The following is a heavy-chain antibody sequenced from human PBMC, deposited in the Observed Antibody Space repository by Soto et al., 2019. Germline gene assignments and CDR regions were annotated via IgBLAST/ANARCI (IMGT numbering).Heavy chain of an antibody. J-gene: IGHJ6*02. D-gene: IGHD6-6*01. V-gene: IGHV1-69*13. CDR3: ARRAARPHYGMDV. Sequence: SVKVSCKASGGTFSSYAISWVRQAPGQGLEWMGGIIPIFGTANYARKFQGRVTITADESTSTAYMELSSLRSEDTAVYYCARRAARPHYGMDVWGQGTTVTVSS. CDR1: GGTFSSYA. CDR2: IIPIFGTA.